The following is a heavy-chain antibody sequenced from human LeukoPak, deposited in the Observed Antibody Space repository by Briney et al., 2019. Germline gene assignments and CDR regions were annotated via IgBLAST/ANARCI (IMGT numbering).Heavy chain of an antibody. Sequence: ASVKVSCKASGYTFTSYYMHWVRQAPGQGLEWMGIINPSGGSTDYAQKFQGRVTMTRDTSTTTVYMELSSLRSEDTAVCYCARATWYGGNPSGAFDIWGQGTMVTVSS. CDR1: GYTFTSYY. V-gene: IGHV1-46*01. D-gene: IGHD4/OR15-4a*01. J-gene: IGHJ3*02. CDR2: INPSGGST. CDR3: ARATWYGGNPSGAFDI.